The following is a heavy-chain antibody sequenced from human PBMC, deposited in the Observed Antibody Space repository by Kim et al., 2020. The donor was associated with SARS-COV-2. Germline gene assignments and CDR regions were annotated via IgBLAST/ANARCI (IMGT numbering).Heavy chain of an antibody. CDR3: TTDGEVDTMIVVVINYL. V-gene: IGHV3-15*01. CDR1: GFTFSNAW. CDR2: IKSKTDGGTT. Sequence: GGSLRLSCAASGFTFSNAWMSWVRQAPGKGLEWVGRIKSKTDGGTTDYAAPVKGRFTISRDDSKNTLYLQMNSLKTEDTAVYYCTTDGEVDTMIVVVINYLWGQGTLVTVSS. J-gene: IGHJ4*02. D-gene: IGHD3-22*01.